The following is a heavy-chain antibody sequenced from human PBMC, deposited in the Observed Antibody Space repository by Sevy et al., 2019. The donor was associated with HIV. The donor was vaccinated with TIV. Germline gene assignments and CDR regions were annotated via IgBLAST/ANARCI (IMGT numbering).Heavy chain of an antibody. V-gene: IGHV3-23*01. CDR2: ISGSGGST. Sequence: GGSLRLSCEASGFTFSSYAMSWVRQAPGKGLEWVSAISGSGGSTYYADSVKGRFTISRDNSKNTLYLQMNSLRAEDTAVYYCAKDGYKPSVGDENYYYYYMDVWGKGTTVTVSS. CDR3: AKDGYKPSVGDENYYYYYMDV. D-gene: IGHD1-20*01. J-gene: IGHJ6*03. CDR1: GFTFSSYA.